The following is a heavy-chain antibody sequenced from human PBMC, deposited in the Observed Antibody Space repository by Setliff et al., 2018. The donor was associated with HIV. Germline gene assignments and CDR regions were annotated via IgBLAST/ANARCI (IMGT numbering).Heavy chain of an antibody. J-gene: IGHJ4*02. V-gene: IGHV4-4*07. CDR3: ARDRTEFVDGGYYPYYFDS. D-gene: IGHD3-22*01. CDR2: IFASGNT. CDR1: GGSINSFY. Sequence: SETLSLTCTVSGGSINSFYWNWVRQPAGRGLEWIGRIFASGNTNYNPSLKSRVTMSVDTSKNQFSLNLNSVTAADTAVYYCARDRTEFVDGGYYPYYFDSWGQGALVTVSS.